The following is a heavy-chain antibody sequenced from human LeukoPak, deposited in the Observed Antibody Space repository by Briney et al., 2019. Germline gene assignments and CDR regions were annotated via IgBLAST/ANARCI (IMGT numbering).Heavy chain of an antibody. CDR1: GFTFSSYA. CDR2: ISYDGSKK. J-gene: IGHJ4*02. Sequence: GGSLRLSCAASGFTFSSYAMHWVRQAPGKGLEGGAVISYDGSKKYYADSVKGRFTISRDNSKTTLYLQMNSLRAEDTAVYYCARALEYYYGSGGAYWGQGTLVTVSS. D-gene: IGHD3-10*01. CDR3: ARALEYYYGSGGAY. V-gene: IGHV3-30*04.